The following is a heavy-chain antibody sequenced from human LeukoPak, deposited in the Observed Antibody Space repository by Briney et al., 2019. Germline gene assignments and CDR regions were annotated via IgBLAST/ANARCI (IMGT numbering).Heavy chain of an antibody. CDR3: ARGPFDTMNDAFDI. Sequence: KSSETLSLTCIVSDGSITSHYWSWIRQPPGKGLEWIGYIYYSGSTNYNPSLKSRVTISVDTSKNQFSLKLSSVTAADTAVYYCARGPFDTMNDAFDIWGQGTMVTVSS. CDR2: IYYSGST. D-gene: IGHD3-22*01. V-gene: IGHV4-59*11. CDR1: DGSITSHY. J-gene: IGHJ3*02.